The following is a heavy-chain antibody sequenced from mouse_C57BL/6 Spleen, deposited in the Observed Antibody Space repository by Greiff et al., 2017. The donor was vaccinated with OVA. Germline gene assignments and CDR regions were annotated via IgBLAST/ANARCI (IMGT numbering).Heavy chain of an antibody. CDR1: GYTFTSYW. J-gene: IGHJ3*01. V-gene: IGHV1-59*01. Sequence: QVQLKQPGAELVRPGTSVKLSCKASGYTFTSYWMHWVKQRPGQGLEWIGVIDPSDSYTNYNQKFKGKATLTVDTSSSTAYMQLSSLTSEDSAVYYCARDYGSSYAIAYWGQGTLVTVSA. CDR2: IDPSDSYT. D-gene: IGHD1-1*01. CDR3: ARDYGSSYAIAY.